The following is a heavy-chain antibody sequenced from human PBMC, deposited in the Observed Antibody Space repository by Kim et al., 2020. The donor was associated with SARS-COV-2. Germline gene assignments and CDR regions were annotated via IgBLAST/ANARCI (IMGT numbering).Heavy chain of an antibody. CDR3: ASLSSWNPFDY. D-gene: IGHD6-13*01. V-gene: IGHV4-34*01. CDR2: INHSGST. CDR1: GGSFSGYY. Sequence: SETLSLTCAVYGGSFSGYYWSWIRQPPGKGLEWIGEINHSGSTNYNPSLKSRVTISVDTSKNQFSLKLSSVTAADTAVYYCASLSSWNPFDYWGQGTLVTVSS. J-gene: IGHJ4*02.